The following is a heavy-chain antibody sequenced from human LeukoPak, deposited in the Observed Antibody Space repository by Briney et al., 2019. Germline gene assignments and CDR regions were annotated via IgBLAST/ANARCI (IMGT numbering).Heavy chain of an antibody. V-gene: IGHV1-8*03. CDR2: LDTNNGHT. J-gene: IGHJ3*01. D-gene: IGHD3-3*01. Sequence: ASVKVSCKTSGYTFTAYDITWMRQATGQGLEWMGCLDTNNGHTGYAQKFQGRVTITRDTSISTAYMGLSSLRSEDTAVYYCARDYIRRGTIFGTREDAFDVWGQGTMVTVSS. CDR1: GYTFTAYD. CDR3: ARDYIRRGTIFGTREDAFDV.